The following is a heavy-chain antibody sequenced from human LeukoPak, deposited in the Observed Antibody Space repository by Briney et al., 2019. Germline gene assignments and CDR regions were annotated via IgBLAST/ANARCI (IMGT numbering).Heavy chain of an antibody. CDR1: GYTLTELS. Sequence: ASVKVSCKVSGYTLTELSMHWVRQAPGKGLEWMGGFDPEDGETIYAQKFQGRVTMAEDTSTDTAYMELSSLRSEDTAVYYCVGGAPNWGFDFWGQGTLVTVSS. J-gene: IGHJ4*02. V-gene: IGHV1-24*01. CDR3: VGGAPNWGFDF. CDR2: FDPEDGET. D-gene: IGHD7-27*01.